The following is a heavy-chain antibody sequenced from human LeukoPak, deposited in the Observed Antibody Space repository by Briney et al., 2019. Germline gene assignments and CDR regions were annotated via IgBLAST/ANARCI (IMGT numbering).Heavy chain of an antibody. V-gene: IGHV3-33*06. Sequence: GGSLRLSCAASGFTFTTYGMHWVRQAPGKGLEWVAVIWYDGSNKYYADSVKGRFTISRDNSKNTLYLQVNSLRAEDTALYYCAKDLAGAGNLGFDYWGQGTLVTVSS. CDR3: AKDLAGAGNLGFDY. CDR1: GFTFTTYG. CDR2: IWYDGSNK. J-gene: IGHJ4*02. D-gene: IGHD4-23*01.